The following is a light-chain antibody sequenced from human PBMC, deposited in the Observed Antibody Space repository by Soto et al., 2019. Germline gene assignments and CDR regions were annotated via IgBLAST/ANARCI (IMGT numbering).Light chain of an antibody. CDR3: QQYNSYSRT. CDR2: DAS. J-gene: IGKJ1*01. CDR1: QSISSW. V-gene: IGKV1-5*01. Sequence: DIQMTQSPSTLSASVGDRVTITCRASQSISSWLAGYQQKPGNAPKLLIYDASSLESGVPSRFSGSGSGTEFTLTISSLQPDDFATYYCQQYNSYSRTFGQGTKVEIK.